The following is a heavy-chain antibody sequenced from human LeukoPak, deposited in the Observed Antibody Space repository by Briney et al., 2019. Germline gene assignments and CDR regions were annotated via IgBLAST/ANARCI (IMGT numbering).Heavy chain of an antibody. CDR2: IYYSGST. Sequence: PSETLSLTCTVSGGXICSGDYYWSWIRQPPGKGLEWIGYIYYSGSTYYNPSLKSRVTISVDTSKNQFSLKLSSVTAADTAVYYCARAPRPDGMDVWGQGTTVTVSS. J-gene: IGHJ6*02. V-gene: IGHV4-30-4*01. CDR3: ARAPRPDGMDV. CDR1: GGXICSGDYY.